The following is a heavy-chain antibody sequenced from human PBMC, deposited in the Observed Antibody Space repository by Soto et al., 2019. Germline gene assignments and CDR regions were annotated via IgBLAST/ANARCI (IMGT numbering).Heavy chain of an antibody. CDR1: GFTFSRYA. V-gene: IGHV3-23*01. Sequence: EVQLLESGGGLVQPGGSLRLSCAASGFTFSRYAMSWVRQAPGKGLEWVSTISGSGGSTYYADSVKGRFTIARDNSKNTLYLQMTSLRAEDTAVYYCVKDLNIFAGYYGWFAPWGQGTLVTVSS. CDR3: VKDLNIFAGYYGWFAP. J-gene: IGHJ5*02. CDR2: ISGSGGST. D-gene: IGHD3-9*01.